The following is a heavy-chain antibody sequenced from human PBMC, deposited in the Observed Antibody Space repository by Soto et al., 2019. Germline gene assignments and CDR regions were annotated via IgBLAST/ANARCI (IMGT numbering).Heavy chain of an antibody. Sequence: EVQLVESGGGRVKPGGSLRLSCAASGFTFSSYSMNWVRQAPGKGLEWVSSISSSSSYIYYADSVKGRFTISRDNAKNSLYLQMNSLRAEDTAVYYCARKKRGFIVNDAFDIWGQGTMVTVSS. CDR3: ARKKRGFIVNDAFDI. V-gene: IGHV3-21*01. D-gene: IGHD3-16*02. CDR1: GFTFSSYS. CDR2: ISSSSSYI. J-gene: IGHJ3*02.